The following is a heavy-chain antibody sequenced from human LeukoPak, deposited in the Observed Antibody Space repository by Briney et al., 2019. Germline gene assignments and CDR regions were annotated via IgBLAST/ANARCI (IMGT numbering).Heavy chain of an antibody. D-gene: IGHD1-26*01. CDR1: GFTFSSYW. V-gene: IGHV3-7*01. CDR3: ARSGWSYRLDY. CDR2: VKQDGSEK. Sequence: GRSLRLSCAASGFTFSSYWMSWVRQAPGKGLEWVANVKQDGSEKYYVDSVKGRFTISRDNAKNSLYLQMNSLRAEDTAVYYCARSGWSYRLDYWGQGTLVTVSS. J-gene: IGHJ4*02.